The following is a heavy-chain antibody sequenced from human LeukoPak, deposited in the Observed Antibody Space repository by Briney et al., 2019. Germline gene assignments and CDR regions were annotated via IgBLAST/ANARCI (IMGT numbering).Heavy chain of an antibody. J-gene: IGHJ4*02. Sequence: PGGSLRLSCAASGFTFSSYSMDWARQAPGKGLEWVLSISSSSSYIYYADSVKGRFTISRDNAKNSLYLQMNSLRAEDTAVYYCARDKLSSGLIDFWGQGNLVTVSS. D-gene: IGHD6-19*01. CDR1: GFTFSSYS. CDR3: ARDKLSSGLIDF. V-gene: IGHV3-21*01. CDR2: ISSSSSYI.